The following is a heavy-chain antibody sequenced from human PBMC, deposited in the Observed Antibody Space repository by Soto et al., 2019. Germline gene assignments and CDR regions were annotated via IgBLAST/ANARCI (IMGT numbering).Heavy chain of an antibody. V-gene: IGHV1-24*01. J-gene: IGHJ4*02. Sequence: ASVKVSCKVSGYTLTELSMHWVRQAPGKGLEWMGGFDPEDGETIYAQKFQGRVTMTEDTSTDTAYMELSSLRSEDTAVYYCATDALDITGTPNTAYWGQGTLVTVSS. CDR2: FDPEDGET. CDR3: ATDALDITGTPNTAY. D-gene: IGHD1-20*01. CDR1: GYTLTELS.